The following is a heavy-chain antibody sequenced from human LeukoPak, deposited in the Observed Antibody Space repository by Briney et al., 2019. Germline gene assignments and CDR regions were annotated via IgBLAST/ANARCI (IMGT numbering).Heavy chain of an antibody. CDR1: GGSYSGYY. V-gene: IGHV4-34*01. D-gene: IGHD1-26*01. Sequence: SETLSLTCAVHGGSYSGYYWSWIRQPPGQGLEWIGEVNHSGTARYNPSLESRVTISVDTSKSQSSLNVYFVTAADTAVYYCASLNPFSGRRNAFDIWGQGAMVTVSS. J-gene: IGHJ3*02. CDR2: VNHSGTA. CDR3: ASLNPFSGRRNAFDI.